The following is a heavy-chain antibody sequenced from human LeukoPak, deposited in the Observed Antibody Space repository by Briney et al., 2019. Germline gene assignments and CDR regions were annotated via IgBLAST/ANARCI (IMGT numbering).Heavy chain of an antibody. CDR2: ISAHNGDT. V-gene: IGHV1-18*01. J-gene: IGHJ4*02. CDR3: AREFMVEEFDWLLQDY. Sequence: GASVKVSCKASGYILTSYGFTWVRQAPGQGLEWMGWISAHNGDTKYAQKFQDRVSMTTDTSTSTVYMELRSLRSDDTAVYYCAREFMVEEFDWLLQDYWGQGTLVSVSS. D-gene: IGHD3-9*01. CDR1: GYILTSYG.